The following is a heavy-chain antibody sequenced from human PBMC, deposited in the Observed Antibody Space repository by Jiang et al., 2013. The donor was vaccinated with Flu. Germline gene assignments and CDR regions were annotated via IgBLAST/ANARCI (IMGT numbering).Heavy chain of an antibody. V-gene: IGHV3-30*18. CDR3: AKGSKGEFDY. CDR2: ISYDGSNK. J-gene: IGHJ4*02. CDR1: GFTFSSYG. D-gene: IGHD3-10*01. Sequence: GFTFSSYGMHWVRQAPGKGLEWVAVISYDGSNKYYADSVKGRFTISRDNSKNTLYLQMNSLRAEDTAVYYCAKGSKGEFDYWGQGTLVTVSS.